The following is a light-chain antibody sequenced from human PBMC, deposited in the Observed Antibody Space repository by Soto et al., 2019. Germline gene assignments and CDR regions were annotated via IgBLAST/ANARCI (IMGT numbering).Light chain of an antibody. V-gene: IGKV1-39*01. Sequence: DIQMTQSPSSLSASVGDRVTITCRASQTISSYLNWYQQKPGKAPKLLIYAASSLQSGVPSRFSGRGSGTDSTLTISSLQPEDFATFYSQQSYSTPYTFGQGTKLEIK. CDR1: QTISSY. CDR3: QQSYSTPYT. J-gene: IGKJ2*01. CDR2: AAS.